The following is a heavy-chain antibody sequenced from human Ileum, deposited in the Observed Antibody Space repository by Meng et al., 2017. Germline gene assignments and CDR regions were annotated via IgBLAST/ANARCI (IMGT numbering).Heavy chain of an antibody. D-gene: IGHD4-11*01. CDR3: ARSGVTTVTYLD. J-gene: IGHJ4*02. CDR1: GGSFSTYY. CDR2: ISRSGTT. Sequence: GAWLLKPLETLALNCAIWGGSFSTYYWSWIRQPPGKGLEWIGEISRSGTTNYNPSLKSRVTISVDTSKNQFSLTVTSVTAADSALYYCARSGVTTVTYLDWGQGTLVTVSS. V-gene: IGHV4-34*01.